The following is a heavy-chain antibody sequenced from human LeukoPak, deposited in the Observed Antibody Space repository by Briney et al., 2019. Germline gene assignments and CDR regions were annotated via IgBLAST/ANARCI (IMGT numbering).Heavy chain of an antibody. CDR3: ARKYRSGRLDY. Sequence: SETLSLTCTVSGGSISSCYWSWIRQPPGKGLEWIGYIYYSGSTNYSPSLKSRVTISVDTSKNQYSLKLSSVTAADTAVYYCARKYRSGRLDYWGQGTLVTVSS. D-gene: IGHD6-19*01. CDR1: GGSISSCY. V-gene: IGHV4-59*08. CDR2: IYYSGST. J-gene: IGHJ4*02.